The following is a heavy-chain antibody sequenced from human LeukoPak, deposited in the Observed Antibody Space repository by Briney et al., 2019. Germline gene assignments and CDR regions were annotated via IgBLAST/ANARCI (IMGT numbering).Heavy chain of an antibody. CDR3: ARHDYYDTTFDY. D-gene: IGHD3-22*01. Sequence: SETLSLTCTVSGVSISSYYWGWIRQPPGKGLEWIGSIYYSRSTYYNPSLKSRVTISVDTSKNQFSLKLSSVTAADTAVYYCARHDYYDTTFDYWGQGTLVTVSS. V-gene: IGHV4-39*01. J-gene: IGHJ4*02. CDR1: GVSISSYY. CDR2: IYYSRST.